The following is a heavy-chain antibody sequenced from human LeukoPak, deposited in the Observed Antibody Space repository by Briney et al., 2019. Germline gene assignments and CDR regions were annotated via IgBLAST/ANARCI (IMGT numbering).Heavy chain of an antibody. CDR2: IYTSGST. J-gene: IGHJ4*02. CDR3: ARVYYDILTGYFEDY. Sequence: SETLSLTCTVSGGSISSGSYYWSWLRQPAGKGLEWIGRIYTSGSTNYNPSLKSRVTMSVDTSKNQFSLKLSSVTAADTAVYYCARVYYDILTGYFEDYWGQGTLVTVSS. D-gene: IGHD3-9*01. V-gene: IGHV4-61*02. CDR1: GGSISSGSYY.